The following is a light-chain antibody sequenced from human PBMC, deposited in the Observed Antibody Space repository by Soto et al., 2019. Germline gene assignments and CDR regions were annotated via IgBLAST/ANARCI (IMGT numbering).Light chain of an antibody. CDR3: QQYNTYSA. CDR1: QTIRSW. CDR2: DAS. J-gene: IGKJ2*01. Sequence: DIQMTQSPSTLSASVGDRVTITCRASQTIRSWLAWYQQKPGKAPKLLIYDASSLESGVPSRFSGSGSGTEFTLTINSLQPDDVATYYCQQYNTYSAFGQGTKLEIK. V-gene: IGKV1-5*01.